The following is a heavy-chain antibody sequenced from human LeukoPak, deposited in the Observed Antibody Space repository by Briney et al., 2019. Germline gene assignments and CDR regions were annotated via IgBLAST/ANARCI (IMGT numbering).Heavy chain of an antibody. CDR2: MYGDMRDI. CDR3: ARDLGLRGST. CDR1: GLTFSNSW. J-gene: IGHJ5*02. D-gene: IGHD5-12*01. V-gene: IGHV3-74*01. Sequence: GGSLGLSCEASGLTFSNSWMHWVRQLPGKGLVWVSRMYGDMRDISYADSVKGRFTISRDNAKNTVYLQMNSLRGEDTAVYYCARDLGLRGSTWGQGTLVTVSS.